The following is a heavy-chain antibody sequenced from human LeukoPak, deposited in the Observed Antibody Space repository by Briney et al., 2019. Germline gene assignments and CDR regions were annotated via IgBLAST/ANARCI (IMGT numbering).Heavy chain of an antibody. CDR3: ARDPGYGLGVDYGDY. CDR2: IHRGGNT. Sequence: VGSLRLSCAASGFTVSGNYMSWVRQAPGKGLEWLSVIHRGGNTYYADSVKGRFTISRDSSKNTVFPQMDSLRAEDTAVYYCARDPGYGLGVDYGDYWGQGTLVTVSS. D-gene: IGHD3-16*01. CDR1: GFTVSGNY. J-gene: IGHJ4*02. V-gene: IGHV3-66*01.